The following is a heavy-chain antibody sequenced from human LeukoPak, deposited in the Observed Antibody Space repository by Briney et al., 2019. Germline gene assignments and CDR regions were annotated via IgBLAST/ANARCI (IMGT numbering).Heavy chain of an antibody. J-gene: IGHJ5*02. D-gene: IGHD3-10*01. V-gene: IGHV4-39*07. CDR1: GGSISSSSYY. CDR2: IYYSGST. Sequence: SETLSLTCTVSGGSISSSSYYWGWIRQPPGKGLEWIGSIYYSGSTYYNPSLKSRVTISVDTSKNQFSLKLSSVTAADTAVYYCARAAPITMVWGVIHWFDPWGQGTLVTVSS. CDR3: ARAAPITMVWGVIHWFDP.